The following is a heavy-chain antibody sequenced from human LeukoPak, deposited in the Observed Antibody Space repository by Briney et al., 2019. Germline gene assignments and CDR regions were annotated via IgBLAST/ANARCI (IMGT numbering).Heavy chain of an antibody. Sequence: PGGSLRLSCAASGFTFSSYNMNWVRQAPGKGLEWVSGISWNSGSIVYADSVKGRFTISRDNAKNSLYLQMDSLRSEDTALYYCAKKDDVFLVWGQGTLVTVSS. CDR1: GFTFSSYN. CDR2: ISWNSGSI. J-gene: IGHJ4*02. D-gene: IGHD2/OR15-2a*01. V-gene: IGHV3-9*01. CDR3: AKKDDVFLV.